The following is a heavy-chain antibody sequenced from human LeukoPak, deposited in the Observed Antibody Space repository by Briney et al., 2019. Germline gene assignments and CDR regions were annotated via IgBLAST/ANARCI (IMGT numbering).Heavy chain of an antibody. Sequence: GGSLRLYCAASGFTFSSYSMNWVRQAPGKGLEWVSSISSSSSYIYYADSVKGRFTISRDNAKNSLYLQMNSLRAEDTAVYYCARRYCSGGSCYSDYWGQGTLVTVSS. CDR2: ISSSSSYI. V-gene: IGHV3-21*01. J-gene: IGHJ4*02. CDR1: GFTFSSYS. CDR3: ARRYCSGGSCYSDY. D-gene: IGHD2-15*01.